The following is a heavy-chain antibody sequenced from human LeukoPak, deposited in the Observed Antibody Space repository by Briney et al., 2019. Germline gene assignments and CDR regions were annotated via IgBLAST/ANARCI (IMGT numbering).Heavy chain of an antibody. CDR3: AKDGLGYCTNGVCFSFDY. CDR1: GFTFSSYA. Sequence: GGSLRLSCAASGFTFSSYAMSWVRQAPGKGLEWVSAISGSGGSTYYADSVKGRFTISRDNSKNTLYLQMNSLRAEDTAVYYCAKDGLGYCTNGVCFSFDYWGQGTLVTVSS. CDR2: ISGSGGST. V-gene: IGHV3-23*01. D-gene: IGHD2-8*01. J-gene: IGHJ4*02.